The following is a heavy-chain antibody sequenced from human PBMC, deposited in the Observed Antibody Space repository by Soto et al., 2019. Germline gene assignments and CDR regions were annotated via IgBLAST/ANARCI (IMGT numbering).Heavy chain of an antibody. CDR1: VFTFSSYG. D-gene: IGHD3-22*01. CDR2: ISYDGSNK. Sequence: PWWSLRLSCSASVFTFSSYGMHWVRQAPGKGLEWVAVISYDGSNKYYADSVKGRFTISRDNSKNTLYLQMNSLRAEDTAVYYCAKDYYDSSGYYVNGAFDIWGQGTMVTVSS. J-gene: IGHJ3*02. V-gene: IGHV3-30*18. CDR3: AKDYYDSSGYYVNGAFDI.